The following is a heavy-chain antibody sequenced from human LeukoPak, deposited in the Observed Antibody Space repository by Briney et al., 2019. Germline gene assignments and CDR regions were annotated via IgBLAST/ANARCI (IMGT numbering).Heavy chain of an antibody. CDR2: INHSGST. CDR1: GGSFSGYY. V-gene: IGHV4-34*01. Sequence: SETLSLTCAVYGGSFSGYYWSWIRQPPGKGLEWIGEINHSGSTNYNPSLKSRVTISVDTSKNQFSLKLSSVTAADTAVYYCARGEGTTFLDYWGQGTLVTVSS. D-gene: IGHD1/OR15-1a*01. CDR3: ARGEGTTFLDY. J-gene: IGHJ4*02.